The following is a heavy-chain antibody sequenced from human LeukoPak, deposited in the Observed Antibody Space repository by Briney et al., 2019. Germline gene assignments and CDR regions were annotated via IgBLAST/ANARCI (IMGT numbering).Heavy chain of an antibody. V-gene: IGHV3-7*01. J-gene: IGHJ4*02. Sequence: GGSLRLSCAASGFTFSSYWMSWVRQAPGKGLEWVANIKQDGSEKYYVDSVKGRFTISRDNAKNSLYLQMNSLRAEDTAVYYCARDLWIREGGGDPPGYWGQGTLVTVSS. CDR1: GFTFSSYW. CDR3: ARDLWIREGGGDPPGY. D-gene: IGHD2-21*02. CDR2: IKQDGSEK.